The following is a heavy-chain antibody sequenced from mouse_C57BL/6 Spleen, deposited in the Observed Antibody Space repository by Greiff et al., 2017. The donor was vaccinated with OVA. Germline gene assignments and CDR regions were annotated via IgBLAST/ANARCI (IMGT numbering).Heavy chain of an antibody. CDR1: GYTFTDYY. D-gene: IGHD1-1*01. V-gene: IGHV1-26*01. J-gene: IGHJ2*01. CDR3: ARLYYYGSGDY. CDR2: INPNNGGT. Sequence: EVQLQQSGPELVKPGASVKISCKASGYTFTDYYMNWVKQSHGKSLEWIGDINPNNGGTSYNQKFKGKATLTVDKSSSTAYMELRSLTSEDSAVYYCARLYYYGSGDYWGQGTTLTVSS.